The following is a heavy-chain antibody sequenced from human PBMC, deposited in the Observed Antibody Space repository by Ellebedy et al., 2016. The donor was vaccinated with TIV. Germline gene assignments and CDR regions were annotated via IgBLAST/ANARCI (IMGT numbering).Heavy chain of an antibody. D-gene: IGHD2-2*01. CDR2: ISAYNGNT. CDR1: GYTFTSYG. CDR3: ARYCNSTTCSNWFDP. Sequence: AASVKVSCKASGYTFTSYGISWVRPAPGQGLEWMGWISAYNGNTNYAQMRQGRVTMTTDTFTSTAYMELRSLRSDDTAVYYCARYCNSTTCSNWFDPWGQGTLVTVSS. J-gene: IGHJ5*02. V-gene: IGHV1-18*04.